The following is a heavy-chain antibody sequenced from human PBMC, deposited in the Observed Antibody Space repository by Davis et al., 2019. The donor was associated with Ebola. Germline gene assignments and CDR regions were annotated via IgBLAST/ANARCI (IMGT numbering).Heavy chain of an antibody. D-gene: IGHD5-18*01. CDR2: IRDDGSNK. CDR3: AKDKAMATHYWYFDL. V-gene: IGHV3-30*02. J-gene: IGHJ2*01. Sequence: GGSLRPSFPASGITFSRNWMSWVRQPPGKGLEWVGFIRDDGSNKYYADSVKGRFTISRDNAKNTLYLQMNSLRAEDTALYYCAKDKAMATHYWYFDLWGRGTLVTVSS. CDR1: GITFSRNW.